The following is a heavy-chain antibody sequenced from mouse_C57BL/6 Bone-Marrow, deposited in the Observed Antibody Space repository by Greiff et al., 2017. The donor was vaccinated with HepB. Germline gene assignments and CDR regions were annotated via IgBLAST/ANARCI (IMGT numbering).Heavy chain of an antibody. D-gene: IGHD2-5*01. CDR3: TRPTIVTCEDY. CDR2: IDPETGGT. J-gene: IGHJ2*01. V-gene: IGHV1-15*01. CDR1: GYTFTDYE. Sequence: QVQLQQSGAELVRPGASVTLSCKASGYTFTDYEMHWVKQTPVHGLEWIGAIDPETGGTAYNQKFKGKAILTADKSSSTAYMELRSLTSEDSAVYYCTRPTIVTCEDYWGQGTTLTVSS.